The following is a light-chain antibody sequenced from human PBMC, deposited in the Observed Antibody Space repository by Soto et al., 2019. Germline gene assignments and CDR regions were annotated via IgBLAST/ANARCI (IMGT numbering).Light chain of an antibody. J-gene: IGLJ1*01. V-gene: IGLV2-14*01. Sequence: QSVLTQAAAVSGCPGQSITISCTGTSSDVGGYNFVSWYQHHPGKAPKLMIYEVSNRPSGVSNRFSGSKSGNTASLTISGLQAEDEADYYCNSYTSTNTLVFGTGTKV. CDR1: SSDVGGYNF. CDR3: NSYTSTNTLV. CDR2: EVS.